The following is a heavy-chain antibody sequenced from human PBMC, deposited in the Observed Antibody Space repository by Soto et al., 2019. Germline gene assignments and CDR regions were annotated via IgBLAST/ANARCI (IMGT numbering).Heavy chain of an antibody. D-gene: IGHD2-2*01. Sequence: GGSLRLSCAASGFTFSSHGMHWLRQAPGKGLEWVTVISYDGSNEYYADSVKGRFTIFRDNSKNILYLQMNSLRTEDTAVYYCAKERMEQYQLLPFFDYWGQGTLVTVSS. CDR1: GFTFSSHG. V-gene: IGHV3-30*18. J-gene: IGHJ4*02. CDR2: ISYDGSNE. CDR3: AKERMEQYQLLPFFDY.